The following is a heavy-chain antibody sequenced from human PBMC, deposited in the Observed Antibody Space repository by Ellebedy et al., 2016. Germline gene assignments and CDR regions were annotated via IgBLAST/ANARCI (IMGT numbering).Heavy chain of an antibody. CDR3: ARVVGSGWSRYYYGMDV. Sequence: ASVKVSCKASGYTFTNYAMHWVRQAPGQRLEWMGWINAGNGNTKYSQKFQGRVTITRDTSASTAYMELSSLRSEDTAVYYCARVVGSGWSRYYYGMDVWGQGTTVTVSS. CDR2: INAGNGNT. V-gene: IGHV1-3*01. D-gene: IGHD6-19*01. CDR1: GYTFTNYA. J-gene: IGHJ6*02.